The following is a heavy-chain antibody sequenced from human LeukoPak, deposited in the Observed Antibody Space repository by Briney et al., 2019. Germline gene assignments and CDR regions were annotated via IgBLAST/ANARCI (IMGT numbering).Heavy chain of an antibody. J-gene: IGHJ4*02. CDR3: ARDMEGLYYFDY. CDR1: GFTFSSNG. CDR2: IWCDGSNK. D-gene: IGHD2-15*01. V-gene: IGHV3-33*08. Sequence: RGSLRLSCAASGFTFSSNGMHWVRQAPGKGLEWVAVIWCDGSNKHYADSVKGRFTISRDNSKNTLDLQMNSLRAEDTAVYYCARDMEGLYYFDYWGQGTLVTVSS.